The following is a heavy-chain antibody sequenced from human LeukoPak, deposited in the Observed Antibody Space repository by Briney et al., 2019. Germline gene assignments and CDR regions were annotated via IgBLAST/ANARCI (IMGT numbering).Heavy chain of an antibody. J-gene: IGHJ4*02. Sequence: SETLSLTCTVSGGSISSSSYYWGWIRQPPGKGLEWIGSIYYSGSTYYNPSLKSRVTISVDTSKNQFSLKLSSVTAADTAVYYCARDPSGYFDYWGQGTLVTVSS. CDR1: GGSISSSSYY. CDR2: IYYSGST. D-gene: IGHD6-25*01. V-gene: IGHV4-39*02. CDR3: ARDPSGYFDY.